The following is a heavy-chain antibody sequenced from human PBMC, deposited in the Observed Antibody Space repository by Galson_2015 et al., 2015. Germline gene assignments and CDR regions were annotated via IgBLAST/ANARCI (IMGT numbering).Heavy chain of an antibody. Sequence: CAISGDSVSSNSAAWNWIRQSPSRGPEWLGRTYYRSKWYNDYAVSVKSRITINPDTSKNQFSLQLNSVTPEDTAVYYCARDLGSGWSNPVFDPWGQGTLVTVSS. D-gene: IGHD6-19*01. CDR2: TYYRSKWYN. CDR3: ARDLGSGWSNPVFDP. CDR1: GDSVSSNSAA. V-gene: IGHV6-1*01. J-gene: IGHJ5*02.